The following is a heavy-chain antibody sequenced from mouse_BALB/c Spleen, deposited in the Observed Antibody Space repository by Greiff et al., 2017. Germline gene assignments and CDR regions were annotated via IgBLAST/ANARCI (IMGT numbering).Heavy chain of an antibody. J-gene: IGHJ2*01. CDR2: ISSGGSYT. D-gene: IGHD2-14*01. CDR1: GFTFSSYA. V-gene: IGHV5-9-3*01. CDR3: ARQGTGLFDY. Sequence: EVMLVESGGGLVKPGGSLKLSCAASGFTFSSYAMSWVRQTPEKRLEWVATISSGGSYTYYPDSVKGRFTISRDNAKNTLYLQMSSLRSEDTAMYYCARQGTGLFDYWGQGTTLTVSS.